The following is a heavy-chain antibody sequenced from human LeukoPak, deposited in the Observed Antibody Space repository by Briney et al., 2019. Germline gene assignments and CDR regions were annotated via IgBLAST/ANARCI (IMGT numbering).Heavy chain of an antibody. D-gene: IGHD3-10*01. CDR2: ISTYNGNT. CDR1: GYKFTSYG. Sequence: ASVKVSCKASGYKFTSYGISWVRQAPGQGLEWMGWISTYNGNTNYAQKLQGRVTMATDTPTSTAYMELRSLRSDDTAVYYCAREERGVNDYWGQGTLVTVSS. CDR3: AREERGVNDY. J-gene: IGHJ4*02. V-gene: IGHV1-18*01.